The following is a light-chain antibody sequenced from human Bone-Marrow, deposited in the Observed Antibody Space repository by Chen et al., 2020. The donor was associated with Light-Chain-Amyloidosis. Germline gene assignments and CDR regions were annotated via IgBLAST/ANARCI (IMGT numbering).Light chain of an antibody. J-gene: IGLJ1*01. CDR3: SSYTITNTLV. CDR2: EVT. CDR1: SSDVGGDNH. Sequence: SALTQPACVSGSPGQSLTIPCTRTSSDVGGDNHVSWYQQHPDKAPKLMIYEVTTRPSWVPDRFSGSKSANTASLTISGLQTEDEADYFCSSYTITNTLVFGSGTRVTVL. V-gene: IGLV2-14*01.